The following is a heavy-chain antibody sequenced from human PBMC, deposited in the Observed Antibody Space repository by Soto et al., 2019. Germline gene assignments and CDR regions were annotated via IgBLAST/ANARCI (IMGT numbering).Heavy chain of an antibody. J-gene: IGHJ4*02. Sequence: QITLNESGPPLVKPTQTLTLTCTFSGFSLTTSGVGVGWIRQSPGKAPEWLALLYWDDDKRYSPSLNSRLTITKDNSKNQVVLTMANVDPADTATYYCAHRVLRTVFGLVTTTAIYFDFWGQGTPVAVSS. CDR3: AHRVLRTVFGLVTTTAIYFDF. CDR2: LYWDDDK. V-gene: IGHV2-5*02. D-gene: IGHD3-3*01. CDR1: GFSLTTSGVG.